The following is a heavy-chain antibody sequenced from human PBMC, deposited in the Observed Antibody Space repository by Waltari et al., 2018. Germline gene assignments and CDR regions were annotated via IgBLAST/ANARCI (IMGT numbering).Heavy chain of an antibody. CDR1: GGSIISTTYY. CDR2: SYYSGSP. Sequence: QLQLQESGPGLVKPSETLSLTCIVSGGSIISTTYYWGWIRQPPGKGLEWIGSSYYSGSPNYNPSLRGRVTISVDTSKNRFSLKVSSVTAADTALYYCATHSANHDYHYYAMDVWGLGTTVTVSS. J-gene: IGHJ6*02. V-gene: IGHV4-39*01. CDR3: ATHSANHDYHYYAMDV. D-gene: IGHD2-15*01.